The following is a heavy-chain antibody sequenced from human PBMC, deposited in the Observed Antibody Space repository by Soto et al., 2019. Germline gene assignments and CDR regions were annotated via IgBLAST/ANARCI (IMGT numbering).Heavy chain of an antibody. J-gene: IGHJ4*02. CDR2: ISYDGSNK. D-gene: IGHD2-21*02. CDR1: GFTFSSYG. CDR3: AKELCGGDCYSLTFDY. V-gene: IGHV3-30*18. Sequence: QVQLVESGGGVVQPGRSLRLSCAASGFTFSSYGMHWVRQAPGKGLEWVAVISYDGSNKYYADSVKGRFTISRDNSKNTLYLQMNSLRAEDTAVYYCAKELCGGDCYSLTFDYWGQGTLVTVSS.